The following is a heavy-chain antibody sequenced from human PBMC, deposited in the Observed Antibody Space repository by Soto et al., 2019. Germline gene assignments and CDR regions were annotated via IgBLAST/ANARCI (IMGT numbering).Heavy chain of an antibody. Sequence: PSETLSLTCAVYGGSFSGYYWSWIRQPPGKGLEWIGEINHSGSTNYNPSLKSRVTISVATSKNQFSLKLSSVTAADTAVYYCARSYLDYYGSGSYPPYKKKFDYWGQGTLVTVSS. J-gene: IGHJ4*02. CDR2: INHSGST. D-gene: IGHD3-10*01. CDR3: ARSYLDYYGSGSYPPYKKKFDY. CDR1: GGSFSGYY. V-gene: IGHV4-34*01.